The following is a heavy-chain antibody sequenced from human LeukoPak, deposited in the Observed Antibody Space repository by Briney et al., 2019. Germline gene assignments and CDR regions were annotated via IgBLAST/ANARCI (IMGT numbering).Heavy chain of an antibody. D-gene: IGHD3-3*01. CDR3: ARDRPYYDFWSGSSEGGVDP. Sequence: GGSLRLSCAASGFTFSSYAMHWVRQAPGKGLEWVAVISYDGSNIYYADSVKGRFTISRDNAKNSLYLQMNSLRAEDTAVYYCARDRPYYDFWSGSSEGGVDPWGQGTLVTVSS. J-gene: IGHJ5*02. V-gene: IGHV3-30-3*01. CDR2: ISYDGSNI. CDR1: GFTFSSYA.